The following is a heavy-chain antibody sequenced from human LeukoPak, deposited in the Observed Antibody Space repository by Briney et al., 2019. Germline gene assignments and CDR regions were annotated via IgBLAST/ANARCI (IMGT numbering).Heavy chain of an antibody. D-gene: IGHD3-22*01. CDR1: GFTFDDYA. CDR3: AKDRDYYPYYFDY. J-gene: IGHJ4*02. V-gene: IGHV3-9*01. Sequence: GGSLRLSCAASGFTFDDYAMDWVRQAPGKGLEWVSGISWNSGSIGYADSVKGRFTISRDNAKNSLYLQMNSLRAEDTALYYCAKDRDYYPYYFDYWGQGTLVTVSS. CDR2: ISWNSGSI.